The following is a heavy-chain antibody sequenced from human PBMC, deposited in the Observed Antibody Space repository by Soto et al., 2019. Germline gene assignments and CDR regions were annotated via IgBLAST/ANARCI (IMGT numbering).Heavy chain of an antibody. Sequence: KAGGSLRLSCAASGSTFSSYSMNWVRQAPGKGLEWVSSISSSSSYIYYADSVKGRFTISRDNAKNSLYLQMNSLRAEDTAVYYCARVPGGGGDYPILYYYYYGMDVWGQGTTVTVSS. CDR3: ARVPGGGGDYPILYYYYYGMDV. J-gene: IGHJ6*02. D-gene: IGHD4-17*01. V-gene: IGHV3-21*01. CDR1: GSTFSSYS. CDR2: ISSSSSYI.